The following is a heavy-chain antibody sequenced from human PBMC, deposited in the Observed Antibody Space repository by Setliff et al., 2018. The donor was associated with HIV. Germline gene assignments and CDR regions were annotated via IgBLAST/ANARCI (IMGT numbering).Heavy chain of an antibody. CDR1: GYTFTSYY. CDR3: ARGGMGSSTDYYYYMDV. J-gene: IGHJ6*03. CDR2: INPSGGTT. Sequence: GASVKVSCKASGYTFTSYYMHWVRQAPGQGLEWFGIINPSGGTTNYAQKFQGRVTMTRDTSTSTLYMELSSLRSEDTALYYCARGGMGSSTDYYYYMDVWGKGTTVTVSS. V-gene: IGHV1-46*01. D-gene: IGHD6-13*01.